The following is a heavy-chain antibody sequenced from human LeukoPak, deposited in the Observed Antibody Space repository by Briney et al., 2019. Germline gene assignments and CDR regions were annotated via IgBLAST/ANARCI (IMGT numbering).Heavy chain of an antibody. Sequence: GSLRLSCAASGFTFSSYGIHWVRQAPGKGLEWVSIISYDGSNKYYADSVKGRFTISRDNSKNMLYLQMNSLRAEDTGVYYCAKGLRAGYNSYYFDCWGQGTLVTVSS. J-gene: IGHJ4*02. CDR3: AKGLRAGYNSYYFDC. D-gene: IGHD5-24*01. CDR2: ISYDGSNK. V-gene: IGHV3-30*18. CDR1: GFTFSSYG.